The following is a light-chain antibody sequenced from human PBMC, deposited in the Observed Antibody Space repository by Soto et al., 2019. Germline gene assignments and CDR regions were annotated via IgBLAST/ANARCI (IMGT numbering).Light chain of an antibody. CDR1: SSDLGGYNF. CDR3: CSYTSSSPYV. V-gene: IGLV2-14*01. CDR2: QVS. J-gene: IGLJ1*01. Sequence: QSVLTQPASVSGSPGQSLTISCTGTSSDLGGYNFVSWYQHHPGKAPKLMIYQVSNRPSGVSNRFSGSKSGNTASLTISGLQAEDEADYYCCSYTSSSPYVFGTGTKVTVL.